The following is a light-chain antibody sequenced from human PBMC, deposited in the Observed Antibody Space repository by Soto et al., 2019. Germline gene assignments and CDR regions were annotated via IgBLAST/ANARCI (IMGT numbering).Light chain of an antibody. CDR2: DVS. CDR3: SSYTSSSTLYV. V-gene: IGLV2-14*03. Sequence: QSALTQPASVSGSPGQSITISCTGTSSDGGGYNYVSWYQQHPGKPPKLMIYDVSNRPSGVSYRFSGSKSGNTASLTISGLQAEDEADYYCSSYTSSSTLYVFGTGTKVTVL. CDR1: SSDGGGYNY. J-gene: IGLJ1*01.